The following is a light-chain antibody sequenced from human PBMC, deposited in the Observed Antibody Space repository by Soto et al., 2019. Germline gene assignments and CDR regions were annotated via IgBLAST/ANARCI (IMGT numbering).Light chain of an antibody. CDR3: AARDDSLDGHVV. J-gene: IGLJ7*01. CDR1: SSNIGSNT. V-gene: IGLV1-44*01. Sequence: QSVLTQPPSASGTPGQRVTISCSGSSSNIGSNTVSWFQQLPGRAPNLLLYNNNHRPSGVPDRFSGSKSGNSASLAISGLQSEDEADYYCAARDDSLDGHVVFGGGTQLTVL. CDR2: NNN.